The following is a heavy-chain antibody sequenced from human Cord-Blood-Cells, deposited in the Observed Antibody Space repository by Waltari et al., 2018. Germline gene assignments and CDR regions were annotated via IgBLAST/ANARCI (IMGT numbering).Heavy chain of an antibody. CDR1: GYTFTSYA. D-gene: IGHD6-19*01. V-gene: IGHV7-4-1*02. CDR2: INTNTGNP. CDR3: AKGIAVAGRWGKLAD. J-gene: IGHJ4*02. Sequence: QVQLMQSGSELKKPGASVKVSCKASGYTFTSYAMNWVRQAPGQGLEWMGWINTNTGNPTYATGFTGRFVFSLDTSVSPAYLQISSLKAEDTAVYYCAKGIAVAGRWGKLADWGQGTLVTVSS.